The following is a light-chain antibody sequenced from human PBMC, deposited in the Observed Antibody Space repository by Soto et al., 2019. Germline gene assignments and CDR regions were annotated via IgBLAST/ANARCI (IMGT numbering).Light chain of an antibody. CDR2: AAS. V-gene: IGKV1-5*01. CDR3: QQYNSYWT. CDR1: QSISNW. J-gene: IGKJ1*01. Sequence: DIQMTQSPSTLSASVGDRVTITCRASQSISNWLAWYQQKPGKAPNLLIYAASSLQSGVPSRFSGSGSGTEFTLTISSLQPDDFATYYCQQYNSYWTFGQGTKVDIK.